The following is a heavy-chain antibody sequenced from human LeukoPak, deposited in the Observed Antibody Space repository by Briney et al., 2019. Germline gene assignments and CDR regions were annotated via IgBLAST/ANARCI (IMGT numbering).Heavy chain of an antibody. CDR3: ARDNGGYLYNWFDP. V-gene: IGHV5-51*01. D-gene: IGHD3-22*01. Sequence: GESLKISCKGSGYSFSNYWIAWVRQTPGKGLEWMGYIYPGDSNTRYSPSFQGQVTFSADKSISTAYLQWSSLKASDTAMYYCARDNGGYLYNWFDPWGQGTLVTVSS. J-gene: IGHJ5*02. CDR1: GYSFSNYW. CDR2: IYPGDSNT.